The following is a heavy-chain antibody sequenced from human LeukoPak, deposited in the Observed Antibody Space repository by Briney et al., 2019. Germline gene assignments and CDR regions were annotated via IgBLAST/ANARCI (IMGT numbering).Heavy chain of an antibody. CDR1: GFTFSSYW. V-gene: IGHV3-7*01. CDR3: ARIYSSSSGYFDY. Sequence: GGSLRLSCAASGFTFSSYWMSWVRQAPGKGLEWVSNIKQDGSEKYYVDSVKGRFTISRDNAKNSLYLQMNSLRAEDTAVYYCARIYSSSSGYFDYWGQGTLVTVSS. D-gene: IGHD6-6*01. J-gene: IGHJ4*02. CDR2: IKQDGSEK.